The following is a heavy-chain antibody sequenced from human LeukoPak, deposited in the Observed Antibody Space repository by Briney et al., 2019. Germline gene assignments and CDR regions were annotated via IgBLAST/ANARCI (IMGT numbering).Heavy chain of an antibody. CDR1: GYTFTGYY. J-gene: IGHJ5*02. Sequence: ASVKVSCKASGYTFTGYYMHWVRQAPGQGLEWMGWINPNSGGTNYAQKFQGRVTMTRDTSISTAYMELSRLRSDDTAVYYCARPLTMLFNWFDPWGQGTLVTVSS. V-gene: IGHV1-2*02. D-gene: IGHD3-3*01. CDR2: INPNSGGT. CDR3: ARPLTMLFNWFDP.